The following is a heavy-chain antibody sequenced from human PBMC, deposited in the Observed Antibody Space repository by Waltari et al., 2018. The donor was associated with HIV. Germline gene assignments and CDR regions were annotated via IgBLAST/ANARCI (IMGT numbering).Heavy chain of an antibody. CDR2: ISWDGGST. Sequence: EVQLVESGGVVVQPGGSLRLSCAASGFTFDDYNMHWVSKAPGKGLEWVSLISWDGGSTYYADSVKGRFTISRDNSKNSLYLQMNSLRTEDTALYYCAKGTVGATPYFDYWGQGTLVTVSS. D-gene: IGHD1-26*01. V-gene: IGHV3-43*01. CDR1: GFTFDDYN. CDR3: AKGTVGATPYFDY. J-gene: IGHJ4*02.